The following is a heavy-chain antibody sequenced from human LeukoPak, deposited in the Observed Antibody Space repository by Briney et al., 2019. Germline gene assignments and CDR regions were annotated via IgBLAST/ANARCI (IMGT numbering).Heavy chain of an antibody. Sequence: GASVKVSCKASGYTFTGYYMHWVRQAPGQGLEWMGWINPNSGGTNYAQKFQGRVTMTRDTSISTAYMELSRLRSDDTVVYYCARVTQSSPAPLTLPYNWFDPWGRGTLVTVSS. J-gene: IGHJ5*02. D-gene: IGHD2-15*01. CDR1: GYTFTGYY. V-gene: IGHV1-2*02. CDR2: INPNSGGT. CDR3: ARVTQSSPAPLTLPYNWFDP.